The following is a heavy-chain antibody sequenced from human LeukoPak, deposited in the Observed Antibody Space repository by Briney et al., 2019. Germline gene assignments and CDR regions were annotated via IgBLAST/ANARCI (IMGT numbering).Heavy chain of an antibody. CDR3: ARPEVDYGGPWDAFDI. Sequence: GESLKISCKGSGYSFTSYWIGWVCQMPGKGLEWMGIIYPGDSDTRYSPSFQGQVTISADKSISTAYLQWSSLKASDTAMYYCARPEVDYGGPWDAFDIWGQGTMVTVSS. CDR2: IYPGDSDT. D-gene: IGHD4-23*01. CDR1: GYSFTSYW. V-gene: IGHV5-51*01. J-gene: IGHJ3*02.